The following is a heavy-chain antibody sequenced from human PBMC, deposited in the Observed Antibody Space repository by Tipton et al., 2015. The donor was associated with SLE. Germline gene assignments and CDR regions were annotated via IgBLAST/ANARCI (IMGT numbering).Heavy chain of an antibody. Sequence: TLSLTCTVSGGSISSSSYYWGWIRQPPGKGLEWIGYIYTSGSTNYNPSLKSRVTISVDTSKNQFSLKLSSVTAADTAVYYCARDHLGEAFDIWGQGTMVTVSS. CDR1: GGSISSSSYY. J-gene: IGHJ3*02. CDR3: ARDHLGEAFDI. CDR2: IYTSGST. V-gene: IGHV4-61*01. D-gene: IGHD3-16*01.